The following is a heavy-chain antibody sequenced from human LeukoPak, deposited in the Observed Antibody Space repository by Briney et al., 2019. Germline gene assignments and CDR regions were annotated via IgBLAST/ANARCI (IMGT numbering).Heavy chain of an antibody. V-gene: IGHV3-7*01. CDR3: ARIPY. D-gene: IGHD2-2*02. Sequence: PGGSLRLSCAASGFIFNNYGMHWVRQAPGKGLEWVANIKQDGSEKYYVDSVKGRFTISRDNAKNSLYLQMNSLRAEDTAVYYCARIPYWGQGTLVTVSS. J-gene: IGHJ4*02. CDR2: IKQDGSEK. CDR1: GFIFNNYG.